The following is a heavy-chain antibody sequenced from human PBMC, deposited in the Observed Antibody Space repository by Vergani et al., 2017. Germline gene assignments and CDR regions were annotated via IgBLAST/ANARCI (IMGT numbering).Heavy chain of an antibody. CDR2: IRSKANSYAT. V-gene: IGHV3-73*01. J-gene: IGHJ4*02. Sequence: EVQLLESGGGLVQPGGSLKLPCAASGFTFSGSAMHWVRQASGKGLEWVGRIRSKANSYATAYAASVKGRFTISRDDSKNTAYLQMNSLKTEDTAVYYYTRLGAVAGVGGDYWGQGTLVTVSS. CDR1: GFTFSGSA. CDR3: TRLGAVAGVGGDY. D-gene: IGHD6-19*01.